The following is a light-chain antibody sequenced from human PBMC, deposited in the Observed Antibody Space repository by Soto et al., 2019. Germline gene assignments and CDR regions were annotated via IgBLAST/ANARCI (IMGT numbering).Light chain of an antibody. CDR1: SSDVGGYNY. Sequence: QSALTQPPSASGSPGQSVTISCTGTSSDVGGYNYVSWYQQHPGKAPQLMIYAVSKRPSGVPDRFSGSKSGNTASLTVSGLQAEDEADYYCCSYAGRNNLVFGGGTKLTVL. CDR3: CSYAGRNNLV. J-gene: IGLJ2*01. CDR2: AVS. V-gene: IGLV2-8*01.